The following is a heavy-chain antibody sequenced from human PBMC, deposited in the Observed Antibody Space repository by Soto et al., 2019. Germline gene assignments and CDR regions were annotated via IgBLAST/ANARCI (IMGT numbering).Heavy chain of an antibody. CDR2: IYHSGST. J-gene: IGHJ6*02. CDR1: GGSISSGGYS. V-gene: IGHV4-30-2*01. Sequence: SETLSLTCAVSGGSISSGGYSWSWIRQPPGKGLEWIGYIYHSGSTYYNPSLKSRVTISVDRSKNQFSLKLSSVTAADTAVYYCARKDLVYYYYGMDVSGQGTTVTVSS. CDR3: ARKDLVYYYYGMDV. D-gene: IGHD2-15*01.